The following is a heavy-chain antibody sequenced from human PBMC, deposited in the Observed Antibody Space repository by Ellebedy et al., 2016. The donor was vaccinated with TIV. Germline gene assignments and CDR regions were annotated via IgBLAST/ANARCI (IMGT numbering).Heavy chain of an antibody. V-gene: IGHV4-34*01. Sequence: SETLSLTCAVYGGSFSGYYWSWIRQPPGKGLEWIGEINHNGNTNYNPSLKSRVTISVDTSKNQFSLNLNSVTAADTAAYYCARGGTFSHGLWYFDYWGQGTLVTVSS. D-gene: IGHD5-18*01. CDR1: GGSFSGYY. CDR3: ARGGTFSHGLWYFDY. J-gene: IGHJ4*02. CDR2: INHNGNT.